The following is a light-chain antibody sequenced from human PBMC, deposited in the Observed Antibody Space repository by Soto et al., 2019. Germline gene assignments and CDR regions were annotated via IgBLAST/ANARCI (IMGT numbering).Light chain of an antibody. V-gene: IGKV1-5*03. CDR1: QSISNW. Sequence: DFPMTQSPSTLSASVGDRVTITCRASQSISNWLAWYQQKPGKAPKLLIYKASSLESGVPSRFSGSGSGTEFTLTISSLQPDDFATYYCQQYSSYPWSFGQGTKVEIK. CDR2: KAS. CDR3: QQYSSYPWS. J-gene: IGKJ1*01.